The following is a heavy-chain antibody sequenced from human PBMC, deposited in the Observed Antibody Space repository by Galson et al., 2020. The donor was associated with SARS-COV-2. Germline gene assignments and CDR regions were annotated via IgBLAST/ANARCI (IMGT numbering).Heavy chain of an antibody. J-gene: IGHJ2*01. D-gene: IGHD4-17*01. Sequence: GGSLRLSCAASGFSVSGYYMSWVRQRPGKGLEWVSFVYSGGGYYADSVRDRFTISRDKAKNTLYLQMNALTVGDTAIYYCARTIEVDYGDSRHWYFDLWGRGAQVTVSS. CDR3: ARTIEVDYGDSRHWYFDL. CDR1: GFSVSGYY. V-gene: IGHV3-66*01. CDR2: VYSGGG.